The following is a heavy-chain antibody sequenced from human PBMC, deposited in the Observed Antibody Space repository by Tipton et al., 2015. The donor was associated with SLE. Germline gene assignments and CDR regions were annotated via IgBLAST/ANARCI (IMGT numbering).Heavy chain of an antibody. D-gene: IGHD3-10*01. V-gene: IGHV4-39*07. CDR1: GFTFSSYE. J-gene: IGHJ4*02. Sequence: LRLSCAASGFTFSSYEMNWVRQPPGKGLEWIGSIYYSGSTYYNPSLKSRVTISVDTSKNQFSLKLSSVTAADTAVYYCARDRGIGSGWRSFDYWGQGTLVTVSS. CDR3: ARDRGIGSGWRSFDY. CDR2: IYYSGST.